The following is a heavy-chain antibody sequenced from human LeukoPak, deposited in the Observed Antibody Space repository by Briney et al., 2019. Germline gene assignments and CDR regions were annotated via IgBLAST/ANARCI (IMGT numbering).Heavy chain of an antibody. CDR3: ARDEVGQQLVTNWFDP. CDR2: IIPILGIA. D-gene: IGHD6-13*01. Sequence: VKVSCKASGGTFSSYAISWLRQAPGQGLAWMGRIIPILGIANYAQKFQGRVTITADKSTSTAYMELSSLRSEDTAVYYCARDEVGQQLVTNWFDPWGQGTLVTVSS. J-gene: IGHJ5*02. CDR1: GGTFSSYA. V-gene: IGHV1-69*04.